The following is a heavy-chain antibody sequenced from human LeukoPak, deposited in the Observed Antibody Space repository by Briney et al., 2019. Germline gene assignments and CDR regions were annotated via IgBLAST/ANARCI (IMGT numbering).Heavy chain of an antibody. V-gene: IGHV1-2*02. D-gene: IGHD2-15*01. CDR3: ARDPIVVVVAATRELFDY. J-gene: IGHJ4*02. CDR2: INPNSGGT. CDR1: GYTFTSYY. Sequence: GTSVKVSCKASGYTFTSYYMHWVRQAPGQGLEWMGWINPNSGGTNYAQKFQGRVTMTRDTSISTAYMELSRLRSDDTAVYYCARDPIVVVVAATRELFDYWGQGTLVTVSS.